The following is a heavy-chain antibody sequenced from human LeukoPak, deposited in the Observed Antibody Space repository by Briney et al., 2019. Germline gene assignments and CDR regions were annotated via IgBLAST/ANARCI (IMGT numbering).Heavy chain of an antibody. D-gene: IGHD6-6*01. Sequence: PGGSLSLSCAASGFTFNSYSMNWVRQAPGKGLEWVSSISSSSGYIYYADSVKGRFTISRDNDKNSLYLQMNSLRAEDTAVYYCARDRIAARPGWFDPWGQGTLVTVSS. CDR3: ARDRIAARPGWFDP. CDR1: GFTFNSYS. CDR2: ISSSSGYI. J-gene: IGHJ5*02. V-gene: IGHV3-21*01.